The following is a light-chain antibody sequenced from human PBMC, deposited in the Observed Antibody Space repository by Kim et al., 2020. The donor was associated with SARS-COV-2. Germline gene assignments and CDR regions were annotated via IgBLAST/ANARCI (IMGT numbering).Light chain of an antibody. CDR3: QQYGSTPYS. CDR2: AAS. V-gene: IGKV3-20*01. J-gene: IGKJ2*03. Sequence: LSPGDRATISCSATQSIGSNDLAWFHQKPGQAPRLLIYAASSRATVIPDRFSGSGSGADFTRTISRLEPEDSAVYYCQQYGSTPYSFGQGTKLEI. CDR1: QSIGSND.